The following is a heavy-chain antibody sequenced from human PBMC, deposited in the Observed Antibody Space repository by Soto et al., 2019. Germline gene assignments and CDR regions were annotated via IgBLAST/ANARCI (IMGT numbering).Heavy chain of an antibody. V-gene: IGHV3-21*01. CDR1: GFTFSSYS. CDR3: ARDHGLRFLESGWLDP. D-gene: IGHD3-3*01. CDR2: ISSSSSYI. Sequence: GGSLRLSCAASGFTFSSYSMNWVRQAPGKGLEWVSSISSSSSYIYYADSVKGRFTISRDNAKNSLYLQMNSLRAEDTVVYYCARDHGLRFLESGWLDPWGQGTLVTVSS. J-gene: IGHJ5*02.